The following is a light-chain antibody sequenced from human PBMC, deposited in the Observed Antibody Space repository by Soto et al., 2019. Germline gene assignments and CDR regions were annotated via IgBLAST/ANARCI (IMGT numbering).Light chain of an antibody. V-gene: IGKV1D-12*01. CDR1: RGISNW. Sequence: DIPMTQSPSSVSAAVGDKVTITCRASRGISNWLAWYQQKPGKAPKLLIYAASSLQAGVPSRFSGSGSGTDFALTISGLQPEDFVTYFCQQASTFGGMFGQGTKVEI. CDR2: AAS. J-gene: IGKJ1*01. CDR3: QQASTFGGM.